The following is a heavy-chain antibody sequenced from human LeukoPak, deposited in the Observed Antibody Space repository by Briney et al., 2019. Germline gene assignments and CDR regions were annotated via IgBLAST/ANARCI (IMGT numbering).Heavy chain of an antibody. V-gene: IGHV4-61*02. D-gene: IGHD5-18*01. CDR3: ARGYSYGHAGLLSFDY. CDR1: GGSISSSSYY. Sequence: SETLSLTCTVSGGSISSSSYYWSWIRQPAGKGLEWIGRIYTSGSTNYNPSLKSRVTISVDTSKNQFSLKLSSVTAADTAVYYCARGYSYGHAGLLSFDYWGQGTLVTVSS. CDR2: IYTSGST. J-gene: IGHJ4*02.